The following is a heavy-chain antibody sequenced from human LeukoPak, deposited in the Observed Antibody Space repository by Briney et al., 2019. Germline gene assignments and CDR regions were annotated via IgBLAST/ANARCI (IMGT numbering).Heavy chain of an antibody. CDR3: ARVCSITMVRGVISCNWFDP. CDR2: INPNSGGT. V-gene: IGHV1-2*02. J-gene: IGHJ5*02. CDR1: GYTFTTYY. Sequence: GASVKVSCKASGYTFTTYYIYWVRQAPGQGLEWMGWINPNSGGTNYAQKFQGRVTMTRDTSISTAYMELSRLRSDDTALYYCARVCSITMVRGVISCNWFDPWGQGTLVTVSS. D-gene: IGHD3-10*01.